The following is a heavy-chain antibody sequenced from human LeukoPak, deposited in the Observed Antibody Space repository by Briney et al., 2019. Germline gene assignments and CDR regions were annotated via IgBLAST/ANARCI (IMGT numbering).Heavy chain of an antibody. Sequence: GASVNVSCKASGYTFSDYGISWVRQAPGPGLEWMGWVSGHTTNTDYAQKLQGRVTMTTDTSTSTAYMELKSLTSDDTAVYYCARSGAVLTRVFDSRGQGTLVTVSS. CDR2: VSGHTTNT. D-gene: IGHD1-26*01. J-gene: IGHJ4*02. V-gene: IGHV1-18*01. CDR1: GYTFSDYG. CDR3: ARSGAVLTRVFDS.